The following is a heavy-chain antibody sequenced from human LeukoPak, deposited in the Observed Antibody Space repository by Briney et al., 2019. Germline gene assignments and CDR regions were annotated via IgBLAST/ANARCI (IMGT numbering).Heavy chain of an antibody. V-gene: IGHV3-20*04. CDR1: GSTFDDYG. D-gene: IGHD5-12*01. CDR3: ARVVATTWWDYYYYMDV. Sequence: GGSLRLSCAASGSTFDDYGMSWVRQAPGKGLEWVSGINWNGGSTGYADSVKGRFTISRDNAKNSLYLQMNSLRAEDTALYYCARVVATTWWDYYYYMDVWGKGTTVTVSS. J-gene: IGHJ6*03. CDR2: INWNGGST.